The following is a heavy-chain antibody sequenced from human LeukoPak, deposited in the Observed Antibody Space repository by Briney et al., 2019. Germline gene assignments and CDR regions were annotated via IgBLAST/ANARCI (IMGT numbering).Heavy chain of an antibody. Sequence: SETLSLTCTVSGGSISSGSYYWTWIRQPAGKGLECIGRVYISGSTNYNPSLKSRVTISVDTSKNQFSLKLSSVTAADTAVYYCARGFSNYGASVFDYWGQGTLVTVSS. V-gene: IGHV4-61*02. CDR3: ARGFSNYGASVFDY. J-gene: IGHJ4*02. CDR2: VYISGST. D-gene: IGHD4-17*01. CDR1: GGSISSGSYY.